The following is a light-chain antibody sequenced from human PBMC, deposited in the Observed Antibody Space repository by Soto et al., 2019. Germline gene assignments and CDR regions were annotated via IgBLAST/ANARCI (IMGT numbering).Light chain of an antibody. CDR1: QSVSNN. V-gene: IGKV3-15*01. CDR3: QQYNNWPRT. Sequence: EIVMTQSPATLSVSPGERATLSCRAGQSVSNNLAWYQQKPGQAPRLLIYGASTRATGIPATFSGSGSGTEFTLTISSLQSEDFALYYCQQYNNWPRTFGQGTKVEIK. J-gene: IGKJ1*01. CDR2: GAS.